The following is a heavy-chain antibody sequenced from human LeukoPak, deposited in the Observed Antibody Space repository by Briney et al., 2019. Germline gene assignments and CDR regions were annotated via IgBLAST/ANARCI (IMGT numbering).Heavy chain of an antibody. CDR3: ARQKPSTFRQYGRGRPLDS. Sequence: SETLSLTCDVNGGSLSGSYWSWIRQSPEKGLEWIGEINQSGNSNYNPSLKSRVTILIDTSKNQFSLKLSSVTAADTAVYYCARQKPSTFRQYGRGRPLDSWGQGTLVTVSS. CDR1: GGSLSGSY. CDR2: INQSGNS. J-gene: IGHJ4*02. V-gene: IGHV4-34*01. D-gene: IGHD4-11*01.